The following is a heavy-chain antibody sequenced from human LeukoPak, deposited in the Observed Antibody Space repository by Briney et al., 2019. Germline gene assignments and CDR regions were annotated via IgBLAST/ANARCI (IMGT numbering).Heavy chain of an antibody. CDR2: ITSRGSTI. CDR3: ARWLRGIADEDGVDV. Sequence: PGGSLRLSCAASGFTLSDYYLTWICQAPGKGLEWVSYITSRGSTIYHADSVKGRFTISRDNAKNSLYLQMNSLRAEDTAVYYCARWLRGIADEDGVDVWGQGTTVTVSS. V-gene: IGHV3-11*01. CDR1: GFTLSDYY. D-gene: IGHD6-13*01. J-gene: IGHJ6*02.